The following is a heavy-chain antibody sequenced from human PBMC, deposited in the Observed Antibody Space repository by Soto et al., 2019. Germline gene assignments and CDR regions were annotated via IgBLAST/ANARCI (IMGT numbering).Heavy chain of an antibody. CDR3: ARSSGTYSDFDY. V-gene: IGHV1-2*02. Sequence: ASVKVSCKASGYSFTAYCVHCVRQAPGQGLEWMGWINPNSGGTNYAQRFQGRVAMTTDTPTNTAYMELNSLKSDDTALYFCARSSGTYSDFDYWGQGTQVTVSS. J-gene: IGHJ4*01. D-gene: IGHD1-26*01. CDR1: GYSFTAYC. CDR2: INPNSGGT.